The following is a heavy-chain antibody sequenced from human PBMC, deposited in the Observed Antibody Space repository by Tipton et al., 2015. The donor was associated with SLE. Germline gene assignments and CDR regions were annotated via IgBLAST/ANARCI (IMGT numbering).Heavy chain of an antibody. D-gene: IGHD6-6*01. CDR1: GFTFSSYE. Sequence: SLRLSCAASGFTFSSYEMNWVRQAPGKGLEWVSYISSSGSTIYYADSVKGRFTISRDNAKNSLYLQMNSLRAEDTAVYYCASPGIAARLGAFDIWGQGTMVTVSP. CDR2: ISSSGSTI. V-gene: IGHV3-48*03. J-gene: IGHJ3*02. CDR3: ASPGIAARLGAFDI.